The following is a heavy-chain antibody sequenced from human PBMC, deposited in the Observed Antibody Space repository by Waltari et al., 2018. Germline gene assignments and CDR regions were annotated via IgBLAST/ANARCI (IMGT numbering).Heavy chain of an antibody. D-gene: IGHD6-25*01. CDR3: AKDLGFSGTYLDY. CDR1: GFTFSSYG. CDR2: IWYDGSNK. Sequence: QVQLVESGGGVVQPGRSLRLSCAASGFTFSSYGMHWVRQAPGKGLEWVAVIWYDGSNKYYADSVKGRFTISRDNSKNSLYLQMNSLRPEDTALYYCAKDLGFSGTYLDYWGRGALVTVSS. V-gene: IGHV3-33*06. J-gene: IGHJ4*02.